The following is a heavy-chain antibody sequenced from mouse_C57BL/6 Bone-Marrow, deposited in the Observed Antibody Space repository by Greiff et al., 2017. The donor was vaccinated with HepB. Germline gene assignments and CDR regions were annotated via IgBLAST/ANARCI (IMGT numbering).Heavy chain of an antibody. CDR2: IYPRSGNT. Sequence: QVQLQQSGAELARPGASVKLSCKASGYTFTSYGISWVKQRTGQGLEWIGEIYPRSGNTYYNEKFKGKATLTADKSSSTAYMELRSLTSEDSAVYFCARCPHYYCSHYAMDYWGQGTSVTVSS. D-gene: IGHD1-1*01. CDR1: GYTFTSYG. V-gene: IGHV1-81*01. CDR3: ARCPHYYCSHYAMDY. J-gene: IGHJ4*01.